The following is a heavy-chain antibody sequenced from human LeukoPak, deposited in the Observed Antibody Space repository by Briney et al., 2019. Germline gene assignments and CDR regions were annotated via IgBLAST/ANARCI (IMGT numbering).Heavy chain of an antibody. CDR3: AKATVGARGYFDY. CDR2: IRYDGSNK. Sequence: GGSLRLSCAASGFTVSSNYMSWVRQAPGKGLEGVAFIRYDGSNKYYADSVKGRFTISRDNSKNTLYLQMNTLRAEDTAVYYCAKATVGARGYFDYWGQGTLVTVSS. V-gene: IGHV3-30*02. J-gene: IGHJ4*02. D-gene: IGHD1-26*01. CDR1: GFTVSSNY.